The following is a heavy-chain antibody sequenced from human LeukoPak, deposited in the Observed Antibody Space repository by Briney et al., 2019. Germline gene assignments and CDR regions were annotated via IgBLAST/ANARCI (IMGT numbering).Heavy chain of an antibody. CDR2: IYYSGST. Sequence: PSETLSLTCTVSGGSISSYYWSWIRQPPGKGLEWIGYIYYSGSTNYNPSLKSRVTISVDTSKNQFSLKLSSVTAADTAVYYCARHSYCYYGMDVWGQGTTVTVSS. CDR1: GGSISSYY. V-gene: IGHV4-59*08. J-gene: IGHJ6*01. CDR3: ARHSYCYYGMDV.